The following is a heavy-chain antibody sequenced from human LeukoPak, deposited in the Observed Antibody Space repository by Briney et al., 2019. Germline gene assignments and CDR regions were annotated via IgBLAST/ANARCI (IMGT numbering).Heavy chain of an antibody. CDR3: ATSYYYDIRSRPFDY. CDR1: GGTFSSYA. Sequence: SVKVSCKASGGTFSSYAISWVRQAPGQGLEWMGGIIPIFGTANYAQKFQGRVTMTEDTSTDTAYMELCSLRSEDTAVYYCATSYYYDIRSRPFDYWGQGTLVTVSS. V-gene: IGHV1-69*06. CDR2: IIPIFGTA. D-gene: IGHD3-22*01. J-gene: IGHJ4*02.